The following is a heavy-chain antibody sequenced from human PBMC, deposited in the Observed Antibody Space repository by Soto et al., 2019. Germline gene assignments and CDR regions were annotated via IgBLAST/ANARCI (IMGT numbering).Heavy chain of an antibody. CDR2: ISGSGGST. Sequence: GGSLRLSCASSGFTFSSYAMSLVRQAPGKGLEWVSAISGSGGSTYYADSVKGRFTISRDNSKNTLYLQMNSLRAEDTAVYYCAKDHRYCSSTSCYRYFDYWGQGTLVTVSS. J-gene: IGHJ4*02. V-gene: IGHV3-23*01. CDR3: AKDHRYCSSTSCYRYFDY. CDR1: GFTFSSYA. D-gene: IGHD2-2*01.